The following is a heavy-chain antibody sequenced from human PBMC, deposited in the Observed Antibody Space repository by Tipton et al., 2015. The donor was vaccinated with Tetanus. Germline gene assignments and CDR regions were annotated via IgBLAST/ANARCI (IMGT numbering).Heavy chain of an antibody. J-gene: IGHJ4*02. CDR3: ARGGLTPYEKDY. Sequence: TLSLTCTVSSASISSSDYYWGWIRQPPGKGLEWIGSVYYDGSAYRNPSLESRLTISVDTSKNQFSLKLSSVTAADTAVYYCARGGLTPYEKDYWGQGTLVTVSS. CDR2: VYYDGSA. CDR1: SASISSSDYY. V-gene: IGHV4-39*07. D-gene: IGHD3-3*01.